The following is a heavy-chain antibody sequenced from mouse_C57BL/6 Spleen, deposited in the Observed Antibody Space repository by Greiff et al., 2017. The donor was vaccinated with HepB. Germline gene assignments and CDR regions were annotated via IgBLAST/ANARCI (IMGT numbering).Heavy chain of an antibody. Sequence: LVESGAELARPGASVKLSCKASGYTFTSYGISWVKQRTGQGLEWIGEIYPRSGNTYYNEKFKGKATLTADKSSSTAYMELRSLTSEDSAVYFCARSTTVVDGYFDYWGQGTTLTVSS. J-gene: IGHJ2*01. D-gene: IGHD1-1*01. CDR2: IYPRSGNT. CDR1: GYTFTSYG. V-gene: IGHV1-81*01. CDR3: ARSTTVVDGYFDY.